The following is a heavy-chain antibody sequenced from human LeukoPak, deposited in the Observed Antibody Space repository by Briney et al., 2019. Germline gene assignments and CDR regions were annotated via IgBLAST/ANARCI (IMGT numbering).Heavy chain of an antibody. CDR2: TSWNSGTI. D-gene: IGHD6-19*01. V-gene: IGHV3-9*03. CDR3: AKDSRPRFDTSGWYSFDY. Sequence: GGSLRLSCAASGFTFDDYAMHWVRQAPGKGLAWVAGTSWNSGTIAYGDSVKGRFTISRDNAKDSLWLQMNSLRAEDMALYYCAKDSRPRFDTSGWYSFDYWGRGTLVTVSS. CDR1: GFTFDDYA. J-gene: IGHJ4*02.